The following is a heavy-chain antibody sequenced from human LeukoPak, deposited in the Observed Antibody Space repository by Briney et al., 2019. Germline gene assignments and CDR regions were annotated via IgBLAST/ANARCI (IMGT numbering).Heavy chain of an antibody. V-gene: IGHV3-13*01. CDR2: IDTAGDT. D-gene: IGHD6-25*01. CDR3: ARVFTARSGGYDAFDI. CDR1: GFTFSSYE. J-gene: IGHJ3*02. Sequence: GGSLRLSCAASGFTFSSYEMNWVRQAPGKGLEWVSAIDTAGDTYYPGSMKGRFTISKENAKNSLYLQMNSLRAGDTAMYYCARVFTARSGGYDAFDIWGRGTMVTVSS.